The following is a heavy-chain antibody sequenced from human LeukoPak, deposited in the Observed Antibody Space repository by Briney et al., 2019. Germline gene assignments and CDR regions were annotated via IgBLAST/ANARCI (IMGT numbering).Heavy chain of an antibody. J-gene: IGHJ4*02. CDR2: ISSSGSTI. D-gene: IGHD3-10*01. CDR1: GFTFSDYY. CDR3: AKEEPYYGSGSYLDY. V-gene: IGHV3-11*01. Sequence: PGGSLRLSCAASGFTFSDYYMSWIRQAPGKGLEWVSYISSSGSTIYYADSVKGRFTISRDNAKNSLYLQMNSLRAEDTALYDCAKEEPYYGSGSYLDYWGQGTLVTVSS.